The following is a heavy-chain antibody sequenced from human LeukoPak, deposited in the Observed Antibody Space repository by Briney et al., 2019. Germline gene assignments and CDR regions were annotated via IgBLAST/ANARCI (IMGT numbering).Heavy chain of an antibody. V-gene: IGHV3-30*04. CDR2: ISYDGSNK. Sequence: GGSLRLSCAASGFTFSSYAMHWVRQAPGKGLEWVAVISYDGSNKYYADSVKGRFTISRGNSKNTLCLQMNSLRAEDTAVYCCARARSGWYLGQFDYWGQGTLVTVSS. D-gene: IGHD6-19*01. J-gene: IGHJ4*02. CDR1: GFTFSSYA. CDR3: ARARSGWYLGQFDY.